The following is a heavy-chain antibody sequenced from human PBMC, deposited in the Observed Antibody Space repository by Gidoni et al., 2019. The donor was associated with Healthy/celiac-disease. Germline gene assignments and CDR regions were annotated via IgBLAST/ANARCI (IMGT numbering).Heavy chain of an antibody. CDR1: GGSISSSSYY. CDR2: IYYSGST. V-gene: IGHV4-39*01. Sequence: QLQLQESGPGLVKPSETLSLTCTVSGGSISSSSYYWAWVRQPPGKGLEWIGSIYYSGSTYYNPSLKSRVTISVDTSKNQFSLKMSSVTAADTAVYYCARHPMTTGKAFDIWGQGTMVTVSS. J-gene: IGHJ3*02. CDR3: ARHPMTTGKAFDI. D-gene: IGHD4-17*01.